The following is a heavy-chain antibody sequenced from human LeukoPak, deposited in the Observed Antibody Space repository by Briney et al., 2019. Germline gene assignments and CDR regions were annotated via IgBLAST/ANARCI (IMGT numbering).Heavy chain of an antibody. V-gene: IGHV1-2*02. CDR2: INPNNGGT. J-gene: IGHJ6*02. D-gene: IGHD3-3*01. CDR1: GYTFTGYY. CDR3: ARDLRFLEWLDYYYYYGMDV. Sequence: ASVKVSCKASGYTFTGYYMHWVRQAPGQGLEWMGWINPNNGGTNYAQKFQGRVTMTRDTSISTAYMELSRLRSDDTAVYYCARDLRFLEWLDYYYYYGMDVWGQGTTVTVSS.